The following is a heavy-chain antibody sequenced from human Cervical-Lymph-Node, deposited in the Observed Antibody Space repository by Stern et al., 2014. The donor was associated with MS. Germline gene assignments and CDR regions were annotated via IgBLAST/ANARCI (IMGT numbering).Heavy chain of an antibody. CDR3: ARADEDFWRTYENFDS. V-gene: IGHV1-18*04. J-gene: IGHJ4*02. D-gene: IGHD3-3*01. CDR2: LSAYNGNI. Sequence: QVQLVQSGAEVKEPGASVKVSCKASGYTFTHYGIAWVRQAPGQGLEWMGWLSAYNGNINVAQKLQDRFTMTTDTSTNTAYMELRSLRSDDTAVCYCARADEDFWRTYENFDSWGQGTLVTVSS. CDR1: GYTFTHYG.